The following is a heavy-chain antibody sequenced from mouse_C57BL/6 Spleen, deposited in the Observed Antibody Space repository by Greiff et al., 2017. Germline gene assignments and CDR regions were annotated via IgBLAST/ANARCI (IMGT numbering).Heavy chain of an antibody. Sequence: EVMLVESGGGLVKPAGSLTLSCAASGFSFTSCAFSCFRQTPAKRLEWVATISDGGSYTYYPDTVKGRFTISRDNAKNNLYLQMSHLKSEDTTVYYCARNWEWYFDVWGTGTTVTVSS. CDR1: GFSFTSCA. CDR2: ISDGGSYT. CDR3: ARNWEWYFDV. V-gene: IGHV5-4*03. J-gene: IGHJ1*03. D-gene: IGHD4-1*01.